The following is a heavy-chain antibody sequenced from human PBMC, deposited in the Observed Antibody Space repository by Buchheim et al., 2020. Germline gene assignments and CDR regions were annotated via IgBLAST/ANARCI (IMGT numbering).Heavy chain of an antibody. D-gene: IGHD2-8*01. CDR2: IYHSGST. J-gene: IGHJ4*02. Sequence: QVQLQESGSGLVKPSQTLSLTCAVSGGSISSGGYSWSWIRQPPGKGLEWIGYIYHSGSTYYNPSLKSRVTISVDRSKNQFSLKLSSVTAADTAVYYCARMDIVLKIDYWGQGTL. V-gene: IGHV4-30-2*01. CDR3: ARMDIVLKIDY. CDR1: GGSISSGGYS.